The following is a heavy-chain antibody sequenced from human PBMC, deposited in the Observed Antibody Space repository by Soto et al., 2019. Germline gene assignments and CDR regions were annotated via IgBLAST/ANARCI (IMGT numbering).Heavy chain of an antibody. J-gene: IGHJ4*02. Sequence: QVQLVQSGAEVKMRGSSVKVSCNASGGTFSSYTISWVRQAPGQGLEWMGRIIPILGIATYAQKFQGRVTITADKSTSTAYMELSSLRSEDTAVYYCARDSGYCTGGSCQIEGPIDYWGQGTLVTVSS. V-gene: IGHV1-69*08. CDR2: IIPILGIA. CDR3: ARDSGYCTGGSCQIEGPIDY. CDR1: GGTFSSYT. D-gene: IGHD2-15*01.